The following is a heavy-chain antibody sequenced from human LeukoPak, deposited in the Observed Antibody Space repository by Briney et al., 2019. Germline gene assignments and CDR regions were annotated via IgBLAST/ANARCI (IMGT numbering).Heavy chain of an antibody. CDR2: IYSGGST. CDR1: GFTVSSNY. D-gene: IGHD1-26*01. V-gene: IGHV3-53*01. Sequence: GSLRLSCAASGFTVSSNYMSWVRQAPGKGLEWVSVIYSGGSTYYADSVKGRFTISRDNSKNTLYLQMNSLRAEDTAVYYCAKEVRWELLNYFDYWGQGTLVTVSS. CDR3: AKEVRWELLNYFDY. J-gene: IGHJ4*02.